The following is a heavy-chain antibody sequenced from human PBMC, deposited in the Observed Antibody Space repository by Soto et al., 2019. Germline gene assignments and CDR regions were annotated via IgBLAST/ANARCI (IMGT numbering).Heavy chain of an antibody. V-gene: IGHV4-30-2*01. Sequence: SETLSLTCAVSGGSISSGGYSWSWIRQPPGKGLEWIGYIYYSGSTYYNPSLKSRVTISVDRSKNQFSLKLSSVTAADTAVYYCARDTHIAARPSGDYYGMDVWGQGTTVTVSS. CDR3: ARDTHIAARPSGDYYGMDV. CDR1: GGSISSGGYS. CDR2: IYYSGST. D-gene: IGHD6-6*01. J-gene: IGHJ6*02.